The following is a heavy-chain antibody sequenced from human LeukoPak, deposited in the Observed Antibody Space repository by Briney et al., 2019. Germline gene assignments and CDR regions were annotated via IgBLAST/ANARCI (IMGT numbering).Heavy chain of an antibody. Sequence: ASVKVSCKASGYTFNSYGISWVRQAPGQGLEWMEWINPNSGDTNYAQKFQGWVTMTRDTSISTAYMELSRLRSDDTAVYYCARSAYSSSWTSLTGPSNWFDPWGQGTLVTVSS. J-gene: IGHJ5*02. D-gene: IGHD6-13*01. CDR3: ARSAYSSSWTSLTGPSNWFDP. CDR2: INPNSGDT. CDR1: GYTFNSYG. V-gene: IGHV1-2*04.